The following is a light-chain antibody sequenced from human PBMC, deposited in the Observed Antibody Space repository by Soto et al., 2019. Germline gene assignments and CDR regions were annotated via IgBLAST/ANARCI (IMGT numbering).Light chain of an antibody. V-gene: IGKV3-20*01. Sequence: VLTQSPATLSLSPGERATHSCTTNEPFNSPYLAWYQQKPGQAPRLLIYGASNRATGIPDRFSGNGSGADFTLTISRLESEDFAVYYCQQYGSPLTFGGGTKVEI. CDR2: GAS. CDR1: EPFNSPY. J-gene: IGKJ4*01. CDR3: QQYGSPLT.